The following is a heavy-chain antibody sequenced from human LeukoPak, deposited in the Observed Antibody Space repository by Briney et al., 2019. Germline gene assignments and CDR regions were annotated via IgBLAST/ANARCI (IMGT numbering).Heavy chain of an antibody. J-gene: IGHJ4*02. D-gene: IGHD6-13*01. CDR1: GGSISSYY. CDR3: ASSAADTFDY. V-gene: IGHV4-59*08. CDR2: IYYSGST. Sequence: SETLSLTCTVSGGSISSYYWSWIRQPPGKGLEWIGYIYYSGSTNYNPSLKSRVTISVGTSKNQFSLKLSSVTAADTAVYYCASSAADTFDYWGQGTLVTVSS.